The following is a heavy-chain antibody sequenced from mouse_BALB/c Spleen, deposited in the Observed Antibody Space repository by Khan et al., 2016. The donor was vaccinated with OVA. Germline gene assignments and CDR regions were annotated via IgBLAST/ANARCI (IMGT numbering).Heavy chain of an antibody. CDR1: GFSLTNYG. CDR2: IWSDGST. J-gene: IGHJ4*01. Sequence: QVQLKESGPGLVAPSQSLSITCTVSGFSLTNYGVHWVRQPPGKGLEWLVVIWSDGSTNYNSVLESRLSISKDNSKSQVFLKMNSLQTDDTAIYYCARWFDGYSSLYAMDYWGQGTSVTVSS. CDR3: ARWFDGYSSLYAMDY. V-gene: IGHV2-6*02. D-gene: IGHD2-3*01.